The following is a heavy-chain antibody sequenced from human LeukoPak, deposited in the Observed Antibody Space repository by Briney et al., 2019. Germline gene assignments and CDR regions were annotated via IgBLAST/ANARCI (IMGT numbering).Heavy chain of an antibody. V-gene: IGHV3-21*01. CDR2: ISSSISYI. CDR1: GFTFSSYS. Sequence: GGSLRLSCAASGFTFSSYSMNWVRQAPWKGLEWVSSISSSISYIYYADSVKGRFTISRDNAKNSLYLQMNSLRAEDTAVYYCARDYYGDYFFDYWGQGTLVTVSS. J-gene: IGHJ4*02. D-gene: IGHD4-17*01. CDR3: ARDYYGDYFFDY.